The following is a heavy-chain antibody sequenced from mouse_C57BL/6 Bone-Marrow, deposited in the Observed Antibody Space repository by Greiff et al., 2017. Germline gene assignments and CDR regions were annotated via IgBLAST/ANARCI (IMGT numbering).Heavy chain of an antibody. D-gene: IGHD1-1*01. Sequence: QVQLQQPGAELVMPGASVKLSCKASGYTFTSSWMHWVKQRPGQGLEWIGEIDPSDSYTNYNQQFKGKSTLTVDKSSSTAYMQLSSLTSEDSAVYYCATLITTVVANWYFDVWGTGTTVTVSS. CDR2: IDPSDSYT. V-gene: IGHV1-69*01. J-gene: IGHJ1*03. CDR3: ATLITTVVANWYFDV. CDR1: GYTFTSSW.